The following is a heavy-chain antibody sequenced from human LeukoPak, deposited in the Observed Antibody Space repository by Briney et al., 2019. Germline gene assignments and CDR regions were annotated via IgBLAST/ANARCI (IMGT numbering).Heavy chain of an antibody. D-gene: IGHD3-16*02. CDR1: GGSISSYY. Sequence: SETLSLTCTVSGGSISSYYWSWIRQPPGKGLEWIGYTYYSGSTNYNPSLKSRVTISVDTSKNQFSLKLSSVTAADTAVYYCAREAIVPRAFDYWGQGTLVTVSS. CDR3: AREAIVPRAFDY. CDR2: TYYSGST. V-gene: IGHV4-59*01. J-gene: IGHJ4*02.